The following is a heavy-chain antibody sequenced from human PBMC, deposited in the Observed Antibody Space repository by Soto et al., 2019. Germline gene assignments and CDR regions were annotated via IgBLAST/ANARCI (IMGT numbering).Heavy chain of an antibody. D-gene: IGHD6-19*01. CDR2: ISSSSSTI. CDR3: ASRAVAGRDY. CDR1: GFTFSSYS. Sequence: SLRLSCAASGFTFSSYSMNWVRQAPGKGLEWVSYISSSSSTIYYADSVKGRFTISRDNAKNSLYLQMNSLRAEDTAVYYCASRAVAGRDYWGQGTLVTVS. V-gene: IGHV3-48*01. J-gene: IGHJ4*02.